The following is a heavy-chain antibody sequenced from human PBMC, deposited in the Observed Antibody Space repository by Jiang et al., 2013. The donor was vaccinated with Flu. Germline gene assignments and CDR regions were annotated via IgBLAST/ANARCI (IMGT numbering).Heavy chain of an antibody. V-gene: IGHV3-30*18. CDR2: ISYDGSNK. Sequence: VQLLESGGGVVQPGRSLRLSCAASGFTFSSYGMHWVRQAPGKGLEWVAVISYDGSNKYYADSVKGRFTISRDNSKNTLYLQMNSLRAEDTAVYYCAKGGVWIQLWFYFDYWGQGTLVTVSS. CDR3: AKGGVWIQLWFYFDY. CDR1: GFTFSSYG. J-gene: IGHJ4*02. D-gene: IGHD5-18*01.